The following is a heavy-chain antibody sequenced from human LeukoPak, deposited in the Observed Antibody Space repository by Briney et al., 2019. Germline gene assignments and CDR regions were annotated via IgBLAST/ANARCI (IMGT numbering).Heavy chain of an antibody. J-gene: IGHJ4*02. CDR1: GFTFSTYA. CDR3: AKDRARGGTTDFDY. V-gene: IGHV3-23*01. Sequence: GGSLRLSCAASGFTFSTYAMSWVRQAPGKGLEWVSAISGSADSTYYADSVKGQFAISRDNSKNTLYLQMNSLRAEDTAVYFCAKDRARGGTTDFDYWGQGTLATVSS. CDR2: ISGSADST. D-gene: IGHD1-7*01.